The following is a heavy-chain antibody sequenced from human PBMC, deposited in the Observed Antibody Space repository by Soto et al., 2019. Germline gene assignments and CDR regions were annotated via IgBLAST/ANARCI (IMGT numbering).Heavy chain of an antibody. CDR2: IYHSGST. V-gene: IGHV4-4*02. J-gene: IGHJ5*02. D-gene: IGHD3-3*01. CDR3: ARDPYYDFWSGPVNWFDP. CDR1: GGSISSSNW. Sequence: SETLSLTCAVSGGSISSSNWWSWVRQPPGKGLEWIGEIYHSGSTNYNPSPKSRVTISVDKSKNQFSLKLSSVTAADTAVYYCARDPYYDFWSGPVNWFDPWGQGALVTVSS.